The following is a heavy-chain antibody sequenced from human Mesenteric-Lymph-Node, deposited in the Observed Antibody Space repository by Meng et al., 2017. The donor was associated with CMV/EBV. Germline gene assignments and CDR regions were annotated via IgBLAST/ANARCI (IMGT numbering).Heavy chain of an antibody. CDR2: IYYSGST. D-gene: IGHD3-3*01. Sequence: SETLSLTCTVSGGSISSYYWSWIRQPPGKGLEWIGSIYYSGSTYYNPSLKSRVTISVDTSKNQFSLKLSSVTAADTAVYYCARANYDFWSGYPRRYYFDYWGQGTLVPSPQ. CDR3: ARANYDFWSGYPRRYYFDY. V-gene: IGHV4-39*07. CDR1: GGSISSYY. J-gene: IGHJ4*02.